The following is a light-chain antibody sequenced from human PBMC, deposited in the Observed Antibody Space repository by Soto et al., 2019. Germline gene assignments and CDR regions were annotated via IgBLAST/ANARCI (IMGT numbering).Light chain of an antibody. J-gene: IGKJ4*01. Sequence: EIVLTQSPATLSLSPGERATLSCRASQNVANYLDWYQQKPGQAPRLLIYESSNRATGIAARFSGSGSGTDFTLTISSLQPEDAAIYYCQKCKVAPFTFGGGTKVDIK. CDR2: ESS. CDR1: QNVANY. CDR3: QKCKVAPFT. V-gene: IGKV3-11*01.